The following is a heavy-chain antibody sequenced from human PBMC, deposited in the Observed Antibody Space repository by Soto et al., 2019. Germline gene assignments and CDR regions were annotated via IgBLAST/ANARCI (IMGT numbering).Heavy chain of an antibody. CDR2: IYPGDSDT. Sequence: PGESLKISCKGSGYSFTSYWIGWVRQMPGKGLEWMGIIYPGDSDTRYSPSFQGQVTISADKSISTAYLQWSSLKASDTAMYYCARSKYYYDSSGYYYLDYWGQGTLVTVSS. V-gene: IGHV5-51*01. CDR1: GYSFTSYW. J-gene: IGHJ4*02. D-gene: IGHD3-22*01. CDR3: ARSKYYYDSSGYYYLDY.